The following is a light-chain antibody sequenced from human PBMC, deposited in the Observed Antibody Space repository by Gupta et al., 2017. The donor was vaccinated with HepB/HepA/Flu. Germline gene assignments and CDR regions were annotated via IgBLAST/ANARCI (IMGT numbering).Light chain of an antibody. CDR3: QHSYGLPWT. CDR1: QSICSY. J-gene: IGKJ1*01. V-gene: IGKV1-39*01. CDR2: SAS. Sequence: IQMTQSPSSLSASVGDKVTISCRASQSICSYLHWYQQKPGKAPMLMIYSASRSQSGVPSRCSGSGCGTDFTITISSLHPEDFATYSWQHSYGLPWTFGQGTKVEIK.